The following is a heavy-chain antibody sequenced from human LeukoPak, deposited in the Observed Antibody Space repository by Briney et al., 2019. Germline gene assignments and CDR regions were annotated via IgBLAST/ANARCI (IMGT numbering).Heavy chain of an antibody. CDR3: ARDSHSSGWTYFDS. Sequence: SETLSLTCTVSGGSISSGSYYWSWIRQPAGKGLEWIGRIYTSGSTNYSPSLKSRVSISLDTSKNQFSLNLSSVIAADTAVYYCARDSHSSGWTYFDSWGQGTLVTVSS. CDR1: GGSISSGSYY. D-gene: IGHD6-19*01. J-gene: IGHJ4*02. V-gene: IGHV4-61*02. CDR2: IYTSGST.